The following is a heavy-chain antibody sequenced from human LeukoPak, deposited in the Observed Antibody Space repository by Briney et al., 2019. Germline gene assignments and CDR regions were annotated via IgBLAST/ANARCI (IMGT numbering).Heavy chain of an antibody. V-gene: IGHV3-33*01. D-gene: IGHD4-17*01. J-gene: IGHJ6*02. CDR3: ARDWDGDYAYYFYYGMDV. CDR2: MWSDGSET. CDR1: GMNFSSFG. Sequence: GTSLRLSCAASGMNFSSFGMHWVRQAPGKGLGWLAVMWSDGSETFYSDSVRGRFTISRDNSKNTVHLQMNSLRAEDTAVYYCARDWDGDYAYYFYYGMDVWGQGTTVTVSS.